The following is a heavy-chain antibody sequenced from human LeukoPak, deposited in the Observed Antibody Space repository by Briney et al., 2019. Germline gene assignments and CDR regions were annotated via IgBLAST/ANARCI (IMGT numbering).Heavy chain of an antibody. J-gene: IGHJ4*02. D-gene: IGHD6-13*01. Sequence: SETLSLTCTVSGGSISSGGYYWSWIRQPPGKGLEWIGYIYHSGSTYYNPSLKSRVTISVDRSKNQFSLKLSSVTAADTAVYYCARGAAAGTFYFDYWGQGTLVTVSS. CDR3: ARGAAAGTFYFDY. V-gene: IGHV4-30-2*01. CDR1: GGSISSGGYY. CDR2: IYHSGST.